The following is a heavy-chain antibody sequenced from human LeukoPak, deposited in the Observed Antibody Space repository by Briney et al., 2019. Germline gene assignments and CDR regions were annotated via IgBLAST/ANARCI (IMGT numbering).Heavy chain of an antibody. CDR3: ARTSKQLWLDY. CDR1: GGSISSYY. Sequence: PSETLSLTCTVAGGSISSYYWSWIRQPPGKGLEWIGYIYYSGSTNYNPSLKSRVTISVDTSKNQFSLKLSSVTAADTAVYYCARTSKQLWLDYWGQGTLVTVSS. CDR2: IYYSGST. V-gene: IGHV4-59*08. J-gene: IGHJ4*02. D-gene: IGHD5-18*01.